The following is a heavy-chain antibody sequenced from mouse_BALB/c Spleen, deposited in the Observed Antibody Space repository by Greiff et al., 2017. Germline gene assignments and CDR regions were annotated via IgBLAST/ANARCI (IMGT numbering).Heavy chain of an antibody. Sequence: VQLKESGPGLVAPSQSLSITCTVSGFSLTSYGVHWVRQPPGKGLAWLGVIWAGGSTNYNSALMSRLSISKDNSKSQVFLKMNSLQTDDTAMYYCARVYYYGYYAMDYWGQGTSVTVSS. V-gene: IGHV2-9*02. CDR1: GFSLTSYG. D-gene: IGHD1-1*01. CDR2: IWAGGST. J-gene: IGHJ4*01. CDR3: ARVYYYGYYAMDY.